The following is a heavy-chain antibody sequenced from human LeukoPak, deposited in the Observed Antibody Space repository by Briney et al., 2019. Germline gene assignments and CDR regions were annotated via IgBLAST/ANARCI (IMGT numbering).Heavy chain of an antibody. V-gene: IGHV4-38-2*01. Sequence: PSETLSLICAVSGYSISSGYYWGWIRQPPGKGLEWIGSIYHSGSTYYNPSLKSRVTISVDTSKNQFSLKLSSVTAADTAVYYCARAYIVVVPAATGVADYWGQGTLVTVSS. CDR3: ARAYIVVVPAATGVADY. CDR1: GYSISSGYY. J-gene: IGHJ4*02. D-gene: IGHD2-2*01. CDR2: IYHSGST.